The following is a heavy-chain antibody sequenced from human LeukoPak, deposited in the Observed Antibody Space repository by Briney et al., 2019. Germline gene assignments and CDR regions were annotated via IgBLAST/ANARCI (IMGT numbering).Heavy chain of an antibody. CDR2: INEDGGEI. D-gene: IGHD6-19*01. J-gene: IGHJ4*02. CDR3: AKGRTEGGTLALDY. Sequence: PGGSVRLSSAASGFTFSNSWMTWVRQAPKKGLEWVASINEDGGEIHYVDSVKGRFTISRDNSKNTLYLQVNSLRAEDTAVYYCAKGRTEGGTLALDYWGQGTLVTVSS. V-gene: IGHV3-7*03. CDR1: GFTFSNSW.